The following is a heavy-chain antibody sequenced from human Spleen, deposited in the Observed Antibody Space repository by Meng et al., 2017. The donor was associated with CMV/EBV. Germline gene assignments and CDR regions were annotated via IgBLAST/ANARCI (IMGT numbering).Heavy chain of an antibody. V-gene: IGHV3-53*01. Sequence: ASSNYMSWVRQAPGKGLEWVSLIYSGGNTYYADSVKGRFTISRDNSKNTLYLQMNSLRAEDTAVYYCARAAFYCSTTSCYDRSWFDPWGQGTLVTVSS. D-gene: IGHD2-2*01. J-gene: IGHJ5*02. CDR2: IYSGGNT. CDR3: ARAAFYCSTTSCYDRSWFDP. CDR1: ASSNY.